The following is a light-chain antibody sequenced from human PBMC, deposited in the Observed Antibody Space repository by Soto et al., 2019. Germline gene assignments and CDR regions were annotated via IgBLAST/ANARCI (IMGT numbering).Light chain of an antibody. V-gene: IGKV1-9*01. CDR2: AAS. Sequence: DIQLTQSPSFLSASVGDRVTITCRASQGISSYLAWYQQTPGKAPELLIYAASTLQSGVPSRFSGSGSGTEFTLTISSLQPEDFASYYCQQVNSYPLTFGGGTKVDIK. J-gene: IGKJ4*01. CDR1: QGISSY. CDR3: QQVNSYPLT.